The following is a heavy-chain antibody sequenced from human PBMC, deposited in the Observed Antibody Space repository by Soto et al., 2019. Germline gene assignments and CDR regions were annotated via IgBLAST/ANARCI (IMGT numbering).Heavy chain of an antibody. CDR2: ISYDGSNK. Sequence: PGGSLRLSCAASGFTFSSYAMHWVRQAPGKGLEWVAVISYDGSNKYYADSVKGRFTISRDNSKNTLYLQMNSLRAEDTAVYYCARESHVDLVARGGMDVWGQGPTVTLSS. J-gene: IGHJ6*02. V-gene: IGHV3-30-3*01. CDR1: GFTFSSYA. CDR3: ARESHVDLVARGGMDV. D-gene: IGHD5-12*01.